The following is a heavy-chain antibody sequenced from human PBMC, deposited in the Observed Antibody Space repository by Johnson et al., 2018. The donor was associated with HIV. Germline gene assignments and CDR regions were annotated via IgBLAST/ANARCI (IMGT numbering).Heavy chain of an antibody. CDR3: AKVLATTEYSSSSWSGAFDI. J-gene: IGHJ3*02. V-gene: IGHV3-11*01. Sequence: QVQLVESGGGVVQPGRSLRLSCAASGFTFSDYYMSWIRQAPGKGPEWISYIRTSSSTKYYADSVKGRFTISRDNAKNSLYLQMNSLRAEDTALYYCAKVLATTEYSSSSWSGAFDIWGQGTMVTVSS. CDR2: IRTSSSTK. CDR1: GFTFSDYY. D-gene: IGHD6-6*01.